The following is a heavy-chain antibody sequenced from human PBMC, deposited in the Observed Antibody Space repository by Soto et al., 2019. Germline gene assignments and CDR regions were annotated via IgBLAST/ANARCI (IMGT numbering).Heavy chain of an antibody. CDR1: KYTFTTYD. CDR2: MNPGSGDT. V-gene: IGHV1-8*01. J-gene: IGHJ6*02. Sequence: ASVKVSCKTSKYTFTTYDINWVRQVPGQGLEWMGWMNPGSGDTGYAQKFQGRVTMTRNTSIATAYMELSSLRSEDTAVYYCARVAAHRVYYYYYGLDVWGQGTTVTVSS. CDR3: ARVAAHRVYYYYYGLDV.